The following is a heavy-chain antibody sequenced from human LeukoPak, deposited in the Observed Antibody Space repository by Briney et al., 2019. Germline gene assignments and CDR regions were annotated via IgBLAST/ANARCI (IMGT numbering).Heavy chain of an antibody. CDR1: GYTFINHG. D-gene: IGHD3-10*01. Sequence: GASVKVSCKASGYTFINHGITWARQAPGQGLEWMGWISAYNGNADYAQSFQGRVTMTTDTSTSTAYMELRSLRSDDTGVYYCARTPKRFGELYQSADYWGQGSLVTVSS. CDR3: ARTPKRFGELYQSADY. J-gene: IGHJ4*02. CDR2: ISAYNGNA. V-gene: IGHV1-18*01.